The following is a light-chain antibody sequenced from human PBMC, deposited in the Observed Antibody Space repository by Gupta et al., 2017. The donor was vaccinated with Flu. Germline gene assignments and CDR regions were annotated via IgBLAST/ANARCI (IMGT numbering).Light chain of an antibody. Sequence: QSPRLVIYDASSTSCGFPARFSGSGSGTDFTLTISSLEPEDFAIYSCQQRSNCPVTFGQGTLMDIK. CDR3: QQRSNCPVT. CDR2: DAS. J-gene: IGKJ5*01. V-gene: IGKV3-11*01.